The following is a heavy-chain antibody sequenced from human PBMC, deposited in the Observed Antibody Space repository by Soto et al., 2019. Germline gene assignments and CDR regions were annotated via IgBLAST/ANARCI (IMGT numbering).Heavy chain of an antibody. Sequence: QVQLVQSGAEVKKPGASVKVSCKASGYTFTSYAISWVRQAPGQGPEWMGWISAYNGNTNYAQKLQGRVTITPDTSTRTAYMELKSLRADDTTVYFCAREGPPAHYRGQGTLVTVSS. D-gene: IGHD2-2*01. CDR3: AREGPPAHY. V-gene: IGHV1-18*01. CDR1: GYTFTSYA. CDR2: ISAYNGNT. J-gene: IGHJ4*02.